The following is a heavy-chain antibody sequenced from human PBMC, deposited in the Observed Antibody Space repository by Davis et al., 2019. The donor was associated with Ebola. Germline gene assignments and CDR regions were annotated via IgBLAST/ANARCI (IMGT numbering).Heavy chain of an antibody. CDR2: ISGSATTV. CDR3: ATVEALGMLRIRDYQNYAMDV. CDR1: GFTFSDYY. D-gene: IGHD7-27*01. J-gene: IGHJ6*04. Sequence: GGSLRLCCASAGFTFSDYYMSRIRQAPGQGLEWVSFISGSATTVCYADSVRRRFRTSRVNVENSLYLQMNSLRDEDTAVYYCATVEALGMLRIRDYQNYAMDVWGRGTTVTVSS. V-gene: IGHV3-11*04.